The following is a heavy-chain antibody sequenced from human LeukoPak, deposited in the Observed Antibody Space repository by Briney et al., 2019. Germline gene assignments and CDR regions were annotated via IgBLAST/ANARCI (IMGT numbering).Heavy chain of an antibody. CDR2: IIPIFGTA. J-gene: IGHJ6*03. D-gene: IGHD2-15*01. CDR3: ARVFEGGYYYYYMDV. CDR1: GGTFSSYA. V-gene: IGHV1-69*13. Sequence: SVKVSCKASGGTFSSYAISWVRQAPGQGLEWMGGIIPIFGTANYAQKFQGRVTITADESTSTAYMELSSLRSEDTAVYYCARVFEGGYYYYYMDVWGKGTTVTVSS.